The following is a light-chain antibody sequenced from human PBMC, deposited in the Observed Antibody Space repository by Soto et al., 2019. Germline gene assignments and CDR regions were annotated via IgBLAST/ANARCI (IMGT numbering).Light chain of an antibody. V-gene: IGLV2-23*01. Sequence: QSVLAQPASVSGSPGQSITISCTGTSDDVGAYNSVSWYQQLPHKAPQVILYKGTQRPSGVSSRFSGSTSGNAASLTISGLQADDEADYFCCSSAPESTYVCGTGPKLTVL. CDR1: SDDVGAYNS. J-gene: IGLJ1*01. CDR2: KGT. CDR3: CSSAPESTYV.